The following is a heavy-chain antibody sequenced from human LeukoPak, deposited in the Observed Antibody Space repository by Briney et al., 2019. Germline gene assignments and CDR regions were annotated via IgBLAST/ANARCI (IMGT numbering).Heavy chain of an antibody. V-gene: IGHV3-53*01. CDR1: GFSVDGNY. Sequence: GGSLRLSCEVSGFSVDGNYMTWVRQAPGRGLEWVALIFSGDSTDYPDSVKGRFTISRDKSKNTLHLQMDSLRPEDTAMYYCALTYYFDRRGYSYFDYWGQGALVTVSS. D-gene: IGHD3-22*01. CDR2: IFSGDST. J-gene: IGHJ4*02. CDR3: ALTYYFDRRGYSYFDY.